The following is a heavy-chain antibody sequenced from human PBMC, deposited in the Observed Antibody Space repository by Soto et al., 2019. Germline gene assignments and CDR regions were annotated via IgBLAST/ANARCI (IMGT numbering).Heavy chain of an antibody. J-gene: IGHJ6*02. D-gene: IGHD6-13*01. CDR1: GDTFTSYA. V-gene: IGHV1-69*13. Sequence: SVKVSCKASGDTFTSYAISWLRQAPGQGLEWMGGIIPIFGTANYAKKFQGRVTITADESTSTAYMELSSLISEDTAVYYCARVPGIAAATYGMDVWGQGTTVTVSS. CDR3: ARVPGIAAATYGMDV. CDR2: IIPIFGTA.